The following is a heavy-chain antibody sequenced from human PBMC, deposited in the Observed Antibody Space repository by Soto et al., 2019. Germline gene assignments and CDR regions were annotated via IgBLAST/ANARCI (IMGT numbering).Heavy chain of an antibody. CDR2: ISYDGSNK. V-gene: IGHV3-30*18. D-gene: IGHD5-18*01. CDR1: GFTFSSYG. J-gene: IGHJ4*02. Sequence: QVQLVESGGGVVQPGRSLRLSCAASGFTFSSYGMHWVRQAPGKGLEWVAVISYDGSNKYYADSVKGRFTISRDNSKNTLYLQMNSLRAEDTAVYYCAKDSSTAMVTGNFDYWGQGTLVTVSS. CDR3: AKDSSTAMVTGNFDY.